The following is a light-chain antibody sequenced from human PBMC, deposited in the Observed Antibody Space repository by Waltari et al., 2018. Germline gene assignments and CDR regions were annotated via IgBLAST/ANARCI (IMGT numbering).Light chain of an antibody. CDR3: CSYAGTNNLGV. CDR2: EVN. V-gene: IGLV2-8*01. CDR1: SSYVGGYAP. Sequence: QSALTQPPSASGSPGQSVTIPCTGTSSYVGGYAPVPWYQQHPGKAPKLMIYEVNKRPSGVPDRFSGSKSGNTASLTVSGLQAEDEADYYCCSYAGTNNLGVFGGGTKLTVL. J-gene: IGLJ3*02.